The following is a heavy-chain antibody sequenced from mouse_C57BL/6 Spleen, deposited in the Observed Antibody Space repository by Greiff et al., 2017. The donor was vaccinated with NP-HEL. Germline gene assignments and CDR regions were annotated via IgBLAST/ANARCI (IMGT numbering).Heavy chain of an antibody. CDR2: ISYSGST. V-gene: IGHV3-1*01. Sequence: ESGPGMVKPSQSLSLTCTVTGYSITSGYDWHWIRHFPGNKLEWMGYISYSGSTNYNPSLKSRISITHDTSKNHFFLKLNSVTTEDTATYYCARGSSGYDFDYWGQGTTLTVSS. CDR3: ARGSSGYDFDY. D-gene: IGHD3-2*02. CDR1: GYSITSGYD. J-gene: IGHJ2*01.